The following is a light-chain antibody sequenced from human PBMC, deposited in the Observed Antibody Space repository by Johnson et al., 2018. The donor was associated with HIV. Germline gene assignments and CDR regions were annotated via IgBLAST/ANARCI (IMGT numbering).Light chain of an antibody. CDR3: GTWDTSLSTGGV. J-gene: IGLJ1*01. Sequence: QSVLTQSPSVSAAPGQKVTISCSGSSSNIGSHYVSWYQQVPGTAPRLVIYDTIKRHSGIPDRFSGSKSGTSATLGITGLQTGDEADYDCGTWDTSLSTGGVFGTGTKVTVL. V-gene: IGLV1-51*01. CDR2: DTI. CDR1: SSNIGSHY.